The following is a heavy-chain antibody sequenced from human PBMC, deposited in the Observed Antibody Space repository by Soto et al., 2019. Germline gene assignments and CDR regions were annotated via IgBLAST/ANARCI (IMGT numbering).Heavy chain of an antibody. CDR3: AHSLQHLIRARYSGNCDS. J-gene: IGHJ4*02. V-gene: IGHV2-5*02. Sequence: QITLKESGPTLVKPTQTLTLTCTFSGFSFSTSGVAVGWIRQPPGQAMEWLALIYWDDDTRYSPSLKSRLTITRDTSKNPVVLTMNNMDPVDTATYYCAHSLQHLIRARYSGNCDSWCQGTLVTVSS. CDR2: IYWDDDT. CDR1: GFSFSTSGVA. D-gene: IGHD6-13*01.